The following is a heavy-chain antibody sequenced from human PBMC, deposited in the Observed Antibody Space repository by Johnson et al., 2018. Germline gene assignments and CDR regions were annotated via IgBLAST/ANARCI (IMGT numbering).Heavy chain of an antibody. V-gene: IGHV3-73*01. J-gene: IGHJ3*02. CDR2: IRSKTNNFAT. CDR3: TRTHILAAFDI. CDR1: GFTFSDSA. Sequence: VQLVQSGGALVQPGGSLKLSCAASGFTFSDSAMHWVRQASGKGLEWVGRIRSKTNNFATAYAASVQGRFTVSRDDSQNTAYLQMNSLKTDDSAVYYCTRTHILAAFDIWGQGTVVTVSS.